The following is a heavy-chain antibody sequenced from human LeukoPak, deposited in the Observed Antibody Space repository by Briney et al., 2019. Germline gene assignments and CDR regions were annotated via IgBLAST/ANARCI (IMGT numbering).Heavy chain of an antibody. CDR3: ARAGSAKRKYSSSWYRY. Sequence: SETLSLTCAVYGGSFSGYYWSWIRQPPGKGLEWIGEINRSGSTNYNPSLKSRVTISVDTSKNQFSLKLSSVTAADTAVYYCARAGSAKRKYSSSWYRYWGQGTLVTVSS. J-gene: IGHJ4*02. CDR1: GGSFSGYY. V-gene: IGHV4-34*01. CDR2: INRSGST. D-gene: IGHD6-13*01.